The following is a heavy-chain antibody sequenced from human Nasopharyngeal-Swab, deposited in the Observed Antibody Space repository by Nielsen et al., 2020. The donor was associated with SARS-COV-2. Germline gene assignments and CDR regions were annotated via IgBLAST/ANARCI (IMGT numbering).Heavy chain of an antibody. CDR1: GGSITSSRHR. CDR2: ILVNRYT. V-gene: IGHV4-39*02. D-gene: IGHD3-3*01. J-gene: IGHJ4*02. CDR3: ARLDPFGSEDK. Sequence: SETLSLTCTVSGGSITSSRHRWGWLRQPPGKGLEWIGQILVNRYTEYHPSVRGRITVYADTSENYFSLRLSSVTAADTAVYYCARLDPFGSEDKWGQGTLVTVSS.